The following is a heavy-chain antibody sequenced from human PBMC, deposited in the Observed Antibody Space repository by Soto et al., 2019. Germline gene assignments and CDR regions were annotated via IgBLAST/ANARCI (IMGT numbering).Heavy chain of an antibody. V-gene: IGHV1-18*01. J-gene: IGHJ4*02. CDR1: GYTFTTYG. CDR2: ISTYNGNT. CDR3: ARGPTDYYDNSGNYFLDY. Sequence: QVQLVQSGAEVKKPGASVKVSCKASGYTFTTYGMSWVRQAPGQGRDLMGGISTYNGNTKYAERLQSRVTMTTNTTTSTAYMELRSLTSDDTAVYYCARGPTDYYDNSGNYFLDYWGQGTLVTVSS. D-gene: IGHD3-22*01.